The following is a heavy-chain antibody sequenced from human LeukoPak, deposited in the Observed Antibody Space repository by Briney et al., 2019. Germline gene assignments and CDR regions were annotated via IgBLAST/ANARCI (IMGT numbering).Heavy chain of an antibody. Sequence: GGSLRLSCAASGFTFSSYEMNWVRQAPGKGLEWVSYISNSGNTKYYADSVKGRFTLSRDNAKNSLYLQMNSLRAEDTAIYYCAREAIDAFDIWGQGTMVTVSS. J-gene: IGHJ3*02. CDR1: GFTFSSYE. CDR2: ISNSGNTK. CDR3: AREAIDAFDI. V-gene: IGHV3-48*03.